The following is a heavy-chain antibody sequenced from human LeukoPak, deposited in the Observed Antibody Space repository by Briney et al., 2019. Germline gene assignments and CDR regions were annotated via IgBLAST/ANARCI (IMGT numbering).Heavy chain of an antibody. Sequence: ASVKLSCKVSGYTLTELSMHWVRQAPGKGLEWMGGFHPEDGETIYAQKFQGRVTMTEDTSTDTAYMELSSLRSEDTAVYYCATNPGSHWGWNLLRLDYWGQGTLVTVSS. D-gene: IGHD3-3*01. J-gene: IGHJ4*02. CDR2: FHPEDGET. CDR1: GYTLTELS. V-gene: IGHV1-24*01. CDR3: ATNPGSHWGWNLLRLDY.